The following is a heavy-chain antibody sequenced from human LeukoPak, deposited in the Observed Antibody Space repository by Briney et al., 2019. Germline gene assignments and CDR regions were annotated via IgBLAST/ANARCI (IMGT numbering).Heavy chain of an antibody. J-gene: IGHJ4*02. V-gene: IGHV3-21*01. CDR3: ARAQTKNPTVRYYYGSGSYIGY. CDR2: ISSSSSYI. CDR1: GFTFSSYS. Sequence: PGGSLRLSCAASGFTFSSYSMNWVRQAPGKGLEWVSSISSSSSYIYYADSVKGRFTISRDNAKNSLYLQMNSLRAEDTAVYYCARAQTKNPTVRYYYGSGSYIGYWGQGTLVTVSS. D-gene: IGHD3-10*01.